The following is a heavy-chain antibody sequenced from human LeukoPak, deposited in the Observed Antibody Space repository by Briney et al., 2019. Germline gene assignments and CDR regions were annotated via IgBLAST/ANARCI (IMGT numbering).Heavy chain of an antibody. CDR3: AIVRWDFDY. CDR1: GLIFRSYG. V-gene: IGHV3-30*03. CDR2: ISYEGSNK. D-gene: IGHD4-23*01. Sequence: GGSLRLPCAASGLIFRSYGMHGVRQAPGKGLEGVAVISYEGSNKLYADSVKGRFTISRDNSKNTLNLQMNSLRAEDTAVYYCAIVRWDFDYWGQGTLVAVSS. J-gene: IGHJ4*02.